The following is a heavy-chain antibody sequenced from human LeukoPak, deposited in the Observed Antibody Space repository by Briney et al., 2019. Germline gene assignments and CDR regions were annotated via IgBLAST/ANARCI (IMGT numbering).Heavy chain of an antibody. Sequence: PGGSLRLSCAASGFTFSSYGMHWVRQSPGKGLEWVAVISYDGSNKYYADSVKGRFTISRDNSKNTLYLQMNSLRAEDTAVYYCARDDVGSYWGQGTLVTVSS. CDR1: GFTFSSYG. CDR2: ISYDGSNK. D-gene: IGHD2-15*01. CDR3: ARDDVGSY. V-gene: IGHV3-30*03. J-gene: IGHJ4*02.